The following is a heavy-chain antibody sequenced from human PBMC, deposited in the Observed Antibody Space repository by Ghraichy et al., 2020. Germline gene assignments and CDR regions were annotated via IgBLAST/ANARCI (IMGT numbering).Heavy chain of an antibody. V-gene: IGHV4-61*01. D-gene: IGHD4-23*01. CDR2: IYNSGST. CDR1: GGSVSSGSYY. Sequence: SETLSLTCTVSGGSVSSGSYYWSWIRQPPGKGLECIGYIYNSGSTNYNPSLKSRVTISVDTSKSQFSLKLSSVTAADTAVYYCARLYGANPGWSFDLWGRGTLVTVSS. J-gene: IGHJ2*01. CDR3: ARLYGANPGWSFDL.